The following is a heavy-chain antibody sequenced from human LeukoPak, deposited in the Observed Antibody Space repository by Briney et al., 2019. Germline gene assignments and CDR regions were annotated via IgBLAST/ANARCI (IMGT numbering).Heavy chain of an antibody. J-gene: IGHJ6*03. CDR2: IYYSGST. D-gene: IGHD5-18*01. Sequence: SETLSLTRTVSGGSISSSSYYWGWIRQPPGKGLEWIGSIYYSGSTYYNPSLKSRVTISVDTSKNQFSLKLSSVTAADTAVYYCAMVGYSYGQPYYMDVWGKGTTVTVSS. V-gene: IGHV4-39*07. CDR1: GGSISSSSYY. CDR3: AMVGYSYGQPYYMDV.